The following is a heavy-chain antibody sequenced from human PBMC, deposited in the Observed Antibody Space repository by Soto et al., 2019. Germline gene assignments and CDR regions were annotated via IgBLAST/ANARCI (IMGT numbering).Heavy chain of an antibody. V-gene: IGHV3-21*01. J-gene: IGHJ6*03. Sequence: PGGSLRLSCAASGFTFSSYSMNWVRQAPGKGLEWVSSISSSSSYIYYADSVKGRFTISRDNAKNSLYLQMNSLRAEDTAVYYCARDYDFWSGYLVLDYMDVWGKGTTVTVSS. D-gene: IGHD3-3*01. CDR2: ISSSSSYI. CDR1: GFTFSSYS. CDR3: ARDYDFWSGYLVLDYMDV.